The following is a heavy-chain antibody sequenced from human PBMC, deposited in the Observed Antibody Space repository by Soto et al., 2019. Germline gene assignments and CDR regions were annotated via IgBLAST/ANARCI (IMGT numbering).Heavy chain of an antibody. CDR2: ISWNSGSI. J-gene: IGHJ6*02. CDR3: GKERSGTDYFDGLDV. V-gene: IGHV3-9*01. D-gene: IGHD1-1*01. Sequence: TGGSLRLSCAASGFIFDDYAMHWVRQAPGKGLEWVSGISWNSGSIGYADSVKGRITISRDNAKNSLFLQLKSLRTEDTALYFCGKERSGTDYFDGLDVWGQGTTVTVSS. CDR1: GFIFDDYA.